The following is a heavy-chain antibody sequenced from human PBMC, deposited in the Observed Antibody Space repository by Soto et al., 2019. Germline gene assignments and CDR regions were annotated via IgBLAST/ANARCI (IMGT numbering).Heavy chain of an antibody. CDR2: INPNSGGT. Sequence: ASVKVSCKASGYTFTGYYMHWVRQAPGQGLEWMGWINPNSGGTNYAQKFQGWVTMTRDTSISTAYMELSRLRSDDTAVYYCARGSYYGSGGAEYFQHWGQGTLVTVSS. J-gene: IGHJ1*01. V-gene: IGHV1-2*04. CDR1: GYTFTGYY. CDR3: ARGSYYGSGGAEYFQH. D-gene: IGHD3-10*01.